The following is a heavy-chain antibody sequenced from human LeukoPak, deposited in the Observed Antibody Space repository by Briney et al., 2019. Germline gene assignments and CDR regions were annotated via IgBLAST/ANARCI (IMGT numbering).Heavy chain of an antibody. CDR3: ARVREDCSSTSCHLRGIDY. J-gene: IGHJ4*02. D-gene: IGHD2-2*01. V-gene: IGHV4-59*01. Sequence: SSETLSLTCAVYGGSFSGYYWSWIRQPPGKGLEWIGYIYYSGSTNYNPSLKSRVTISVDTSKNQFSLKLSSVTAADTAVYYCARVREDCSSTSCHLRGIDYWGQGTLVTVSS. CDR1: GGSFSGYY. CDR2: IYYSGST.